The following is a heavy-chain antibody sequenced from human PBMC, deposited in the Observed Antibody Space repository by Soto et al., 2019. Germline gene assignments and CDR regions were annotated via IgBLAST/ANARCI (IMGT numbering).Heavy chain of an antibody. CDR3: TRGFTYDFWDV. V-gene: IGHV3-49*03. CDR1: GFTFGAYA. Sequence: SLRLSCTASGFTFGAYAMSWFRQAPGKGLEWVGFIRSKGYGGTTEYAASVEGRFTISRDDSKTIAYLQMNSLKTEDTAVYYCTRGFTYDFWDVWGQGTTVTVSS. D-gene: IGHD3-3*01. CDR2: IRSKGYGGTT. J-gene: IGHJ6*02.